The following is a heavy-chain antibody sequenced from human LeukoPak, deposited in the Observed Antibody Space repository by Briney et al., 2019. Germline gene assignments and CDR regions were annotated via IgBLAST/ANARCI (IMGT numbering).Heavy chain of an antibody. J-gene: IGHJ4*02. V-gene: IGHV4-59*08. CDR1: GGSISSYY. CDR2: IYYSGST. D-gene: IGHD2-15*01. Sequence: SETLSLTCTVSGGSISSYYWSWIRQPPGKGLESIGYIYYSGSTSYNPSLKSRVTISVDTSKNQFSLKLSSVTAADTAVYYCVRRRCSGGSCLPYYFDYWGQGTLVTVSS. CDR3: VRRRCSGGSCLPYYFDY.